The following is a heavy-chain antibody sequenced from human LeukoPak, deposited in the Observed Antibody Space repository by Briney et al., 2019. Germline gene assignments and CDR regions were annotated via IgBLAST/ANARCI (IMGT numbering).Heavy chain of an antibody. J-gene: IGHJ4*02. CDR2: IFHSGST. V-gene: IGHV4-38-2*02. Sequence: SETLSLTCTVSGYSISSGYYWGWIRQPPGKGLEWIGSIFHSGSTYYNPSLKSRVTISVDTSKNQFSLKMSSVTAADTAVYYCARGDYRNYAEYWGQGTLVTVSS. D-gene: IGHD4-11*01. CDR1: GYSISSGYY. CDR3: ARGDYRNYAEY.